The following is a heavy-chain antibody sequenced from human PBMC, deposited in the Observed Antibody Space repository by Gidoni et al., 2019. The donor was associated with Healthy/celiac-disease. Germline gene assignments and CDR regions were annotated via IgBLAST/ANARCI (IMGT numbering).Heavy chain of an antibody. V-gene: IGHV3-21*01. Sequence: EVQLVESGGGLVKPGGSLRLSCAASGFTFSSYSMNWVRQAPGKGLEWVSSISSSSSYIYYADSVKGRFTISRDNAKNSLYLQMNSLRAEDTAVYYCATDSSSSASSLGYWGQGTLVTVSS. CDR3: ATDSSSSASSLGY. D-gene: IGHD6-6*01. J-gene: IGHJ4*02. CDR1: GFTFSSYS. CDR2: ISSSSSYI.